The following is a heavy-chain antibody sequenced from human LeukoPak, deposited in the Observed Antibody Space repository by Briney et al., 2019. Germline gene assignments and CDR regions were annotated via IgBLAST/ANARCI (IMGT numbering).Heavy chain of an antibody. D-gene: IGHD6-13*01. CDR1: EFTFSTYW. CDR2: VNQDGSET. J-gene: IGHJ4*02. Sequence: GGSLRLSCAASEFTFSTYWMTWVRQAPGKGLEWVANVNQDGSETYYVDSVKGRFTISRDNAKNSLYLQMNSLRAEDTAVYYCARDIAAPGSYWGQGTLVTVSS. CDR3: ARDIAAPGSY. V-gene: IGHV3-7*01.